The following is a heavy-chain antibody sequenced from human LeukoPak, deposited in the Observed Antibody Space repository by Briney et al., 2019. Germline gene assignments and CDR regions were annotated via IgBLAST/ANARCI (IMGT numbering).Heavy chain of an antibody. J-gene: IGHJ6*02. D-gene: IGHD2-15*01. CDR3: AGDFYAVGFVVVVAATHPITGMDV. Sequence: TGGSLRLSCAASGFTFSSYAMHWVRQAPGKGLEWVAVISYDGSNKYYADSVKGRFTISRDNSKNTLYLQMNSLRAEDTAVYYCAGDFYAVGFVVVVAATHPITGMDVWGQGTTVTVSS. CDR1: GFTFSSYA. V-gene: IGHV3-30-3*01. CDR2: ISYDGSNK.